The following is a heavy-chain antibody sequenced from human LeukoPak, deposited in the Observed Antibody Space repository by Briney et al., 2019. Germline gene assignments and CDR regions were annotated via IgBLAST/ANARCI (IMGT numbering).Heavy chain of an antibody. D-gene: IGHD1-26*01. CDR1: GGPFSDYY. J-gene: IGHJ4*02. CDR2: INHSGST. Sequence: RPSETLTLTCAVYGGPFSDYYWSWIRQPPGKGLQWIGEINHSGSTNYNPSLKSRVNISVDTTKNQFTRKLSSVTAADTSVYYYSRALPHRHWGQGTLVTVSS. V-gene: IGHV4-34*01. CDR3: SRALPHRH.